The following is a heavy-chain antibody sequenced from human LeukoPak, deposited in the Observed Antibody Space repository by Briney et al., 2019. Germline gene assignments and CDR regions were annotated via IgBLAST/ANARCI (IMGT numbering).Heavy chain of an antibody. CDR2: IYTSGST. CDR1: GGSISSGSYY. CDR3: ARHSKVAAAGTPNWFDP. V-gene: IGHV4-61*02. D-gene: IGHD6-13*01. Sequence: SQTLSLTCTVSGGSISSGSYYWSWIRQPAGKGLEWIGRIYTSGSTNYNPSLKSRVTISVDTSKNQFSLKLSSVTAADTAVYYCARHSKVAAAGTPNWFDPWGQGTLVTVSS. J-gene: IGHJ5*02.